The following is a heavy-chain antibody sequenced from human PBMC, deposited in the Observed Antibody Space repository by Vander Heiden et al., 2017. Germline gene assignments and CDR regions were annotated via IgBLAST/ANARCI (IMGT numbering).Heavy chain of an antibody. Sequence: QVPLVQSGAEVKKPGSSVKVSCKASGGTFSSYAISWVRQAPGQGLEWMGGIIPIFGTANYAQKFQGRVTITADESTSTAYMELSSLRSEDTAVYYCARDLRGNCSSTSCYAWNYYYYGMDVWGQGTTVTVSS. CDR3: ARDLRGNCSSTSCYAWNYYYYGMDV. J-gene: IGHJ6*02. D-gene: IGHD2-2*01. CDR1: GGTFSSYA. CDR2: IIPIFGTA. V-gene: IGHV1-69*01.